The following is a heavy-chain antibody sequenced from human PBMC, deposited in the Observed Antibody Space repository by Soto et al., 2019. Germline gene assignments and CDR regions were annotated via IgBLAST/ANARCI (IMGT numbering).Heavy chain of an antibody. J-gene: IGHJ4*02. CDR1: GDSISSSDYY. D-gene: IGHD6-19*01. Sequence: SETLSLTCTVSGDSISSSDYYWSWLRQPPGRGLERIGYIYYSASTFHNPSLKSRLSMSLDTSMNQVSLKLSSVTAADTAVYYCASSTYSRGWYYFDYWGLGTLVTGSS. CDR3: ASSTYSRGWYYFDY. CDR2: IYYSAST. V-gene: IGHV4-30-4*01.